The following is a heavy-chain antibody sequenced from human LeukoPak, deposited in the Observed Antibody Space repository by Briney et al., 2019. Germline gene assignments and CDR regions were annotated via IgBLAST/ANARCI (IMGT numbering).Heavy chain of an antibody. D-gene: IGHD6-19*01. J-gene: IGHJ5*02. CDR2: IYHSGST. V-gene: IGHV4-38-2*02. Sequence: SETLSLTCTVSGYSISSGYYWGWIRQPPGKGLEWIGSIYHSGSTYYNPSLKSRVTISVDTSKNQFSLKLSSVTAADTAVYYCARGCPGQSGWPNYGINNWFDPWGQGTLVTVSS. CDR1: GYSISSGYY. CDR3: ARGCPGQSGWPNYGINNWFDP.